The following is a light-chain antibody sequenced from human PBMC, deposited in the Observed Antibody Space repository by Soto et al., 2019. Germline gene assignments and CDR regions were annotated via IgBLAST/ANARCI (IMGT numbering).Light chain of an antibody. J-gene: IGKJ1*01. CDR3: QQYNSYPWT. CDR2: DAS. V-gene: IGKV1-5*01. CDR1: QSISSW. Sequence: DIQMTQSPSTLSASVGDRVTITCRASQSISSWLAWYQQKPGKALKLLIYDASSLESGVPSRFSGSGSGTEFTLTISSLQPDDFATYYCQQYNSYPWTFGQGTNVDIK.